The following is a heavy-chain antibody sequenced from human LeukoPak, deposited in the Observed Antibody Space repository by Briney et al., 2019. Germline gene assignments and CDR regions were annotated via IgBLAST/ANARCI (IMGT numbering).Heavy chain of an antibody. CDR2: MNPNSGNT. CDR3: ARAQTNNWFDP. J-gene: IGHJ5*02. Sequence: ASVKVSCKASGYTFTSYGISWVRQATGQGLEWMGWMNPNSGNTGYAQKFQGRVTITRNTSISTAYMELSSLRSEDTAVYYCARAQTNNWFDPWGQGTLVTVSS. V-gene: IGHV1-8*03. D-gene: IGHD1/OR15-1a*01. CDR1: GYTFTSYG.